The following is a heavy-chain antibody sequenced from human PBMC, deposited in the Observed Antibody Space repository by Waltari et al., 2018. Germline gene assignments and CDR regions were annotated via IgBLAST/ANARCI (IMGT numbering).Heavy chain of an antibody. J-gene: IGHJ3*01. CDR2: VYVTGNT. V-gene: IGHV3-53*03. D-gene: IGHD2-15*01. CDR1: GFTVHSNY. CDR3: AQRLVVAGTLDVFDL. Sequence: EVQLVESGGDLIQPGGSLRLSCAASGFTVHSNYINWVRQSPGKGLEWVSVVYVTGNTDYADSVKGRFTTSRDNSKNTVYLQMDSLRVEDTAMYYCAQRLVVAGTLDVFDLWGQGTRVIVSS.